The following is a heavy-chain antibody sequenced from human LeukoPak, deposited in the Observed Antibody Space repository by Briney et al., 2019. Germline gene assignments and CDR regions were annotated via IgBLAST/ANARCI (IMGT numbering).Heavy chain of an antibody. Sequence: ASVRVSCKASGYTFTSYAMNWVRRAPGQGLEWMGWINTNTGNPTYAQGFTGRFVFSLDTSVSTAYLQISSLKAEDTAVYYCARVIAEADRRVFDIWGKGTMVTVSS. D-gene: IGHD6-19*01. CDR3: ARVIAEADRRVFDI. CDR1: GYTFTSYA. V-gene: IGHV7-4-1*02. CDR2: INTNTGNP. J-gene: IGHJ3*02.